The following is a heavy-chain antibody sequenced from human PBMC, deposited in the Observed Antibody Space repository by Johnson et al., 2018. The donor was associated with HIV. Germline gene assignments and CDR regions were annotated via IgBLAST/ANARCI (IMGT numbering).Heavy chain of an antibody. V-gene: IGHV3-9*01. D-gene: IGHD3-3*01. J-gene: IGHJ3*02. Sequence: VQLVESGGGLVQPGRSLRLSCAASGFIFDDYAMHWVRQAPGKGLEWVSGISWNSGSIGYADSVKGRFTISRDNAKNSLYLQMNSLRAEDTAVYYCARVSIWSGYPDAFDIWGQGTMVTVSS. CDR2: ISWNSGSI. CDR3: ARVSIWSGYPDAFDI. CDR1: GFIFDDYA.